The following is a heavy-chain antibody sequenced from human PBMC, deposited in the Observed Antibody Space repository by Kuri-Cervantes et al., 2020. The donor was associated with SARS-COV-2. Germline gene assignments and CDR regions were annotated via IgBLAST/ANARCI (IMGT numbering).Heavy chain of an antibody. CDR3: TRDSFWSGYYDY. D-gene: IGHD3-3*01. CDR2: IRSKAYGGTT. V-gene: IGHV3-49*04. J-gene: IGHJ4*02. Sequence: GESVKISCAASGFTFSSYAMSWVRQAPGKGLEWVGFIRSKAYGGTTEYAASVKGRFTISRDDSKSIAYLQMNSLKTEDTAVYYCTRDSFWSGYYDYWGQGTLVTVSS. CDR1: GFTFSSYA.